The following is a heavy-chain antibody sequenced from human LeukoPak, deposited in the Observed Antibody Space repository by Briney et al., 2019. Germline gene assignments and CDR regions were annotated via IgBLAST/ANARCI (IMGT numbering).Heavy chain of an antibody. V-gene: IGHV3-23*01. CDR3: AHGTRERPFDY. D-gene: IGHD1-26*01. J-gene: IGHJ4*02. Sequence: GGSQRLSCAASGFTFSSYGMSWVRQAPGKGLEWVSAISGSGGSTYYADSVKGRFTISRDNSKNTLYLQMNSLRAEDTAVYYCAHGTRERPFDYWGQGTLVTVSS. CDR1: GFTFSSYG. CDR2: ISGSGGST.